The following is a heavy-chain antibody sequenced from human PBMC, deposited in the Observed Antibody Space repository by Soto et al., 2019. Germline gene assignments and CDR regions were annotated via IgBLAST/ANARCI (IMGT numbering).Heavy chain of an antibody. Sequence: PSETLSLTCTVSGGSITTFYWSWIRQTPGMGLEWIAYMSYNGRTTYNPSLKSRVTISLDASKNQFSLNVRSVTTADTAVYYCARARAHDYGKYYFDYWGPGTLVTVSS. CDR1: GGSITTFY. V-gene: IGHV4-59*01. CDR3: ARARAHDYGKYYFDY. J-gene: IGHJ4*02. D-gene: IGHD3-16*01. CDR2: MSYNGRT.